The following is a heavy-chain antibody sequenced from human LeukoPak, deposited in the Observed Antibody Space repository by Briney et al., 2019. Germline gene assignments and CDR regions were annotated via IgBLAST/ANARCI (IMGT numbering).Heavy chain of an antibody. CDR1: GGSISSGGYS. Sequence: SQTLSLTCAVSGGSISSGGYSWSWIRQPPGKVLEWIGYIYHSGSTYYNPSLKSRVTILVDRSKNQFSLRLSSVTAADTAVYYCARGGKDMVXPFDYWGQGTLVTVSS. D-gene: IGHD5-18*01. J-gene: IGHJ4*02. V-gene: IGHV4-30-2*01. CDR2: IYHSGST. CDR3: ARGGKDMVXPFDY.